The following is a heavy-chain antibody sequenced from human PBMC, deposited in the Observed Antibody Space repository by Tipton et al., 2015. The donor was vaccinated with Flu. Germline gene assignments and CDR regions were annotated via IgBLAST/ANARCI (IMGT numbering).Heavy chain of an antibody. CDR2: IGPDGSTT. CDR3: ARGSNGWPGIDF. V-gene: IGHV3-74*01. CDR1: GFIFSSHW. D-gene: IGHD6-19*01. Sequence: SLRLSCAASGFIFSSHWMYWVRQVPGKGLVWVSRIGPDGSTTNYEDSVEGRFTISSDSSKNTLYLQMNNLRAEDTAVYFCARGSNGWPGIDFWGQGTLVTVSS. J-gene: IGHJ4*02.